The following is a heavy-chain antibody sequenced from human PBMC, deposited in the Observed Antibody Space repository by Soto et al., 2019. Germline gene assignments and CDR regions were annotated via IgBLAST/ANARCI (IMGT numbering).Heavy chain of an antibody. CDR2: INPNSGGT. CDR1: GYTFTGYY. D-gene: IGHD2-15*01. V-gene: IGHV1-2*04. CDR3: ARDGVCSGGSCCSPPKGMHF. J-gene: IGHJ6*04. Sequence: GASVKVSCKASGYTFTGYYMHWVRQAPGQGLEWMGWINPNSGGTNYAQKFQGWVTMTRDTSISTAYMELSRLRSDDTAVYYCARDGVCSGGSCCSPPKGMHFRGKGTTVTGSS.